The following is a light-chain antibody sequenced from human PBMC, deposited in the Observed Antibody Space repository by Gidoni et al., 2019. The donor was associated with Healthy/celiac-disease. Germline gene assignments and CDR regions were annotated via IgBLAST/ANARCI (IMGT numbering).Light chain of an antibody. CDR2: DAS. J-gene: IGKJ4*01. CDR3: QQYNSYSPLT. Sequence: DIQMTQSPSTLSASVGDRVTITCRASQSISSWLAWYQQNPGKAPKLLIYDASSLESGVPSRFSGSGSGTEFTLTISSLQPDDCATYYCQQYNSYSPLTFGGGTKVEIK. V-gene: IGKV1-5*01. CDR1: QSISSW.